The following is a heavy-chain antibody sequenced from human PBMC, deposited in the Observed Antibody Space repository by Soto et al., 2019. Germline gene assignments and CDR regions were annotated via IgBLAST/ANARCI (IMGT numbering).Heavy chain of an antibody. CDR2: IYYSGST. Sequence: PSETLSLTCTVSGGSISSYYWSWIRQPPGKGLEWIGYIYYSGSTNYNPSLKSRVAISVDTSKNQFSLKLSSVTAADTAVYYCARRWGRSFDYWGQGTLVTSPQ. CDR1: GGSISSYY. CDR3: ARRWGRSFDY. V-gene: IGHV4-59*08. D-gene: IGHD2-15*01. J-gene: IGHJ4*02.